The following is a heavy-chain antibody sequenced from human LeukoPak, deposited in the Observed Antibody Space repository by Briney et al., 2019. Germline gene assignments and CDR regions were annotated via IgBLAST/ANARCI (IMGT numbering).Heavy chain of an antibody. D-gene: IGHD1-7*01. CDR3: AKDGRVFSWNFGDFDY. V-gene: IGHV3-53*05. J-gene: IGHJ4*02. Sequence: GGSLRLSCAASGFTVSSNYMSWVRQAPGKGLEWVSVIYSGGSTYYADSVKGRFTISRDNSKNTLYLQMNSLRAEDTAVYYCAKDGRVFSWNFGDFDYWGQGTLVTVSS. CDR2: IYSGGST. CDR1: GFTVSSNY.